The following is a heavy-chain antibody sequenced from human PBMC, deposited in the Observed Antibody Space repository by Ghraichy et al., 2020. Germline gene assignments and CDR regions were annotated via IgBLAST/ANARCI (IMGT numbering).Heavy chain of an antibody. CDR3: AKDPRGPRGGGDAPELDY. Sequence: GGSLRLSCAASRFTVSSNYMSWVRQAPGKGLEWVSVISGSGGSTYYADSVKGRFTISRDNSKNTLYLQMNSLRAEDTAVYYCAKDPRGPRGGGDAPELDYWGQGTLVTVSS. J-gene: IGHJ4*02. CDR1: RFTVSSNY. V-gene: IGHV3-23*01. D-gene: IGHD2-21*02. CDR2: ISGSGGST.